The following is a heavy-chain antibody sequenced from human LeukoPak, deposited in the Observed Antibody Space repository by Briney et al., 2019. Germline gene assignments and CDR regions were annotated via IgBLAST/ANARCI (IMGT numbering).Heavy chain of an antibody. V-gene: IGHV4-4*07. J-gene: IGHJ5*02. D-gene: IGHD3-3*01. Sequence: SETLSLTCTVSGGSISSYYWSWIRQPAGKGLEWIGRIYTSGSTNYNPSLKSRVTMSVDTSKNQFSLKLSSVTAADTAVYYCARTYYDFWSGYSHPENWFDPWGQGTPVTVSS. CDR2: IYTSGST. CDR1: GGSISSYY. CDR3: ARTYYDFWSGYSHPENWFDP.